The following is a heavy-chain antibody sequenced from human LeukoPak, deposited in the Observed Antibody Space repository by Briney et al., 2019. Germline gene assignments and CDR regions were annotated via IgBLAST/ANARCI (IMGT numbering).Heavy chain of an antibody. CDR3: ARASLPIYDYGDYALSLFDY. J-gene: IGHJ4*02. Sequence: PSETLSPTCTVSGGSISSSSYYWGWIRQPPGKGLEWIGSIYYSGSTYYNPSLKSRVTISVDTSKNQFSLKLSSVTAADTAVYYCARASLPIYDYGDYALSLFDYWGQGTLVTVSS. CDR2: IYYSGST. V-gene: IGHV4-39*07. D-gene: IGHD4-17*01. CDR1: GGSISSSSYY.